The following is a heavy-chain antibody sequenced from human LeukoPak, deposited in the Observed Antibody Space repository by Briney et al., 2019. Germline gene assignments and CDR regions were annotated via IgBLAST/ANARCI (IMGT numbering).Heavy chain of an antibody. J-gene: IGHJ4*02. CDR1: GITFDDYA. V-gene: IGHV3-9*01. D-gene: IGHD6-6*01. CDR2: ISWNSNTI. CDR3: AKDRYSSSSTYFDY. Sequence: GWPLRPSCAASGITFDDYAMHWVRQAPGKGLEWVAGISWNSNTIGYADSVKGRFTISRDNAKKSLYLQMNSLRGEDTALYYCAKDRYSSSSTYFDYWGQGTLVTVSS.